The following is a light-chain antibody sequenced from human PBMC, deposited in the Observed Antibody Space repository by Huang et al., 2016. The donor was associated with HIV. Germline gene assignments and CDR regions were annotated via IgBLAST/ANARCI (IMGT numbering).Light chain of an antibody. CDR2: AAS. CDR3: QQAVSFPLT. V-gene: IGKV1-12*01. J-gene: IGKJ4*01. CDR1: QDIHRW. Sequence: DIQMTQSPSSVSASVGDRISFTCRASQDIHRWLAWYQQKPGKAPKLLIYAASTLQGGVPSRFSGRVSGTGFTLTINNLQPEDFATYFCQQAVSFPLTFGGGTKVEIK.